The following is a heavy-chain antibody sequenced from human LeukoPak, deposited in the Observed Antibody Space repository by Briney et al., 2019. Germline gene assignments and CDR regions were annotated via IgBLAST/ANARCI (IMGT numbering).Heavy chain of an antibody. D-gene: IGHD2-15*01. V-gene: IGHV3-23*01. CDR1: GFTFSSYA. Sequence: GGSLRLSCAASGFTFSSYAMSWVRQAPGKGLEWVSAISGSGGSTYYADSVKGRFTISRDNSKNTLYLQMNSLRAEDTAVYYCASVDGYCSGGSCSYWGQGTLVTVSS. CDR2: ISGSGGST. CDR3: ASVDGYCSGGSCSY. J-gene: IGHJ4*02.